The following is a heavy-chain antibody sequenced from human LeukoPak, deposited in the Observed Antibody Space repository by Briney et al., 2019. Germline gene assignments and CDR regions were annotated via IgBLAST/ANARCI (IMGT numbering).Heavy chain of an antibody. J-gene: IGHJ6*03. CDR3: ARALGGKGFNYYYYYMDV. V-gene: IGHV4-59*01. CDR1: GGSISSYY. D-gene: IGHD4-23*01. Sequence: PSETLSLTCTVSGGSISSYYWSWIRQPPGKGLEWIGYIYYSGSTNYNPSLKSRVTISVDTSKNQFSLKLSSVTAADTAVYYCARALGGKGFNYYYYYMDVWGKGTTVTVSS. CDR2: IYYSGST.